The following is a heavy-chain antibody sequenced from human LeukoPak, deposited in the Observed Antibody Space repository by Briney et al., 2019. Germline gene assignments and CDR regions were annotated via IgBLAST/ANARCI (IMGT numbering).Heavy chain of an antibody. CDR3: ARAGLYQLLKDYYYMDV. J-gene: IGHJ6*03. Sequence: ASVKVSCKASGYTLTSYDINWVRQATGQGLEWMGWMNPNSGNTGYAQKFQGRVTMTRNTSISTAYMELSSLRSEDTAVYYCARAGLYQLLKDYYYMDVWGKGTTVTVSS. D-gene: IGHD2-2*01. CDR1: GYTLTSYD. V-gene: IGHV1-8*01. CDR2: MNPNSGNT.